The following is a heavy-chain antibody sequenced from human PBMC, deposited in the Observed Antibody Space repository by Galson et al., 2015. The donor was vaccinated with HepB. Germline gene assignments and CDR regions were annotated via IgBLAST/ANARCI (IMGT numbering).Heavy chain of an antibody. CDR3: ARANAYSGYETFDY. CDR2: IYYSGST. V-gene: IGHV4-31*03. D-gene: IGHD5-12*01. Sequence: TLSLTCTVSGGSISSGGYYWSWIRQHPGKGLEWIGYIYYSGSTYYNPSLKSRVTISVDTSKNQFSLKLSSVTAADAAVYYCARANAYSGYETFDYWGQGTLVTVSS. CDR1: GGSISSGGYY. J-gene: IGHJ4*02.